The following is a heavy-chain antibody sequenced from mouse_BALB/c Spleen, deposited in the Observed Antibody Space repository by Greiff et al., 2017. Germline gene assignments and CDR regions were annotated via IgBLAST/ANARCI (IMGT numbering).Heavy chain of an antibody. CDR2: ISSGGSYT. D-gene: IGHD1-1*01. CDR1: GFTFSSYA. J-gene: IGHJ2*01. V-gene: IGHV5-9-4*01. Sequence: EVKLQESGGGLVKPGGSLKLSCAASGFTFSSYAMSWVRQSPEKRLEWVAEISSGGSYTYYPDTVTGRFTISRDNAKNTLYLEMSSLRSEDTAMYYCARGRTTVVFDYWGQGTTLTVSS. CDR3: ARGRTTVVFDY.